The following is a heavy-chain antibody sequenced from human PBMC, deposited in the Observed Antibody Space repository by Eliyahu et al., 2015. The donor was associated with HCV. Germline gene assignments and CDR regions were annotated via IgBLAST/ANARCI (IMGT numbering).Heavy chain of an antibody. V-gene: IGHV4-38-2*01. J-gene: IGHJ2*01. Sequence: QVQLQESGPGLVKPSETLSLTCSVSAYSISSGYYWGWIRQSPGKGLEWIGSIYQRVTTYYNPSLRSRVTISVDTSKNQFSLRLSSVTAADTAVYYCARLWTSAMFLDLWGRGTLVTVSS. CDR2: IYQRVTT. D-gene: IGHD3-10*02. CDR3: ARLWTSAMFLDL. CDR1: AYSISSGYY.